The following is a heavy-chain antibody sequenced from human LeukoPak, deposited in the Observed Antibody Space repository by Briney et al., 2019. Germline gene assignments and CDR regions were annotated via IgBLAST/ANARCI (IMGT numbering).Heavy chain of an antibody. V-gene: IGHV3-30*18. J-gene: IGHJ4*02. CDR3: AKRGVVIRVILVGFHKEAYYFDS. D-gene: IGHD3-22*01. CDR1: GFTFSSYG. Sequence: GGSLRLSCAASGFTFSSYGMHWVRQAPGKGLEWVAVISYDGSNKYYADSVKGRFTISRDNRKNTLYLQMNSLRAEDTAVYFCAKRGVVIRVILVGFHKEAYYFDSWGQGALVTVSS. CDR2: ISYDGSNK.